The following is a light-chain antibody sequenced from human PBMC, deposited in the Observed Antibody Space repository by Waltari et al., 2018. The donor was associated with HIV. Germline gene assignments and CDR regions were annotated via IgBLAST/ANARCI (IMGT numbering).Light chain of an antibody. V-gene: IGLV2-23*02. CDR3: SSYARSSVL. CDR1: SSDLGSYKV. J-gene: IGLJ2*01. Sequence: QSALTQPASVSGSPGQSITISCTGSSSDLGSYKVVSWYQPHPGKVPKLMIFEVDSRPSGVSNRFSGSKSDNTASLTISGLQAEDEATYYCSSYARSSVLFGGGTKVTVL. CDR2: EVD.